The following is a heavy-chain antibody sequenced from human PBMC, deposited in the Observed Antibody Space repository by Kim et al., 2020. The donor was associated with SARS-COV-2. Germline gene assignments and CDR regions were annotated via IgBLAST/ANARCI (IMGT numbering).Heavy chain of an antibody. CDR3: ARVGATYYYGSGSYYKAPVIGY. D-gene: IGHD3-10*01. Sequence: ASVKVSCKASGYTFTSYDINWVRQATGQGLEWMGWMNTNSGNTGYAQKFQGRVTMTRNTSIRTAYMELSSLRSDDTAVYYCARVGATYYYGSGSYYKAPVIGYWGQGTLVTVSS. J-gene: IGHJ4*02. CDR1: GYTFTSYD. CDR2: MNTNSGNT. V-gene: IGHV1-8*01.